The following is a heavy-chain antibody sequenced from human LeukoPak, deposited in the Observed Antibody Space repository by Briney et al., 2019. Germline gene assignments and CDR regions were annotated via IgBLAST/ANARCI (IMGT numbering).Heavy chain of an antibody. CDR1: GYTFTSYY. J-gene: IGHJ4*02. CDR3: ARSRSGWYFDY. CDR2: INPSGGST. D-gene: IGHD6-19*01. V-gene: IGHV1-46*01. Sequence: ASVKVSCKASGYTFTSYYMHWVRQAPGQGLEWMGIINPSGGSTSYAQKFQGRVTMTRDMSTSTVYMELSSLRSEDTAVYYCARSRSGWYFDYWGQGTLVTVSS.